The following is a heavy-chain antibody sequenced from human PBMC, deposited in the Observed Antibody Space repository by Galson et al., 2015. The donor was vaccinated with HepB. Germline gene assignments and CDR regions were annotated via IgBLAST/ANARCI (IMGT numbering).Heavy chain of an antibody. CDR3: VRGGYSSDWYSIGDH. D-gene: IGHD6-13*01. J-gene: IGHJ4*02. CDR2: ISSDGGTT. V-gene: IGHV3-64D*06. Sequence: SLRLSCAASGFTFSSYAMHWVRQAPGKGLEYVSAISSDGGTTYYADSVKGRFTISRDTSKNTLYLQMSSLRGEDTAVYYCVRGGYSSDWYSIGDHWGQGTLVTVSS. CDR1: GFTFSSYA.